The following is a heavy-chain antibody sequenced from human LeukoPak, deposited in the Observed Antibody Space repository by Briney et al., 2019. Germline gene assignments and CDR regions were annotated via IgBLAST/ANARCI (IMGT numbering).Heavy chain of an antibody. Sequence: SVKVSCKASGGTFSSYAISWVRQAPGQGLEWMGRIIPIFGTANYAQKFQGRVTITTDESTSTAYMELSSLRSEDTAVYYCARDQYYYDSSGYRFDYWGQGTLATVSS. V-gene: IGHV1-69*05. CDR2: IIPIFGTA. CDR3: ARDQYYYDSSGYRFDY. J-gene: IGHJ4*02. D-gene: IGHD3-22*01. CDR1: GGTFSSYA.